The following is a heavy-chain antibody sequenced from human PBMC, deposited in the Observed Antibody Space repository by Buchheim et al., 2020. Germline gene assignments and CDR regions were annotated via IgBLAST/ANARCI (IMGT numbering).Heavy chain of an antibody. D-gene: IGHD5-18*01. CDR3: ARRLDKAWIQLWLGAPFDY. J-gene: IGHJ4*02. Sequence: QVQLQQWGAGLLKPSETLSLTCAVYGGSFSGYYWSWIRQPPGKGLEWIGEINHSGSTNYNPSLKSRVTISVDTSKNQFSLKLSSVTAADTAVYYWARRLDKAWIQLWLGAPFDYWGQGTL. CDR1: GGSFSGYY. CDR2: INHSGST. V-gene: IGHV4-34*01.